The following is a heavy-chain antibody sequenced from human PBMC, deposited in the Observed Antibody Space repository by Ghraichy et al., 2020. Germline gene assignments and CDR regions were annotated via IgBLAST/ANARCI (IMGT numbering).Heavy chain of an antibody. Sequence: SETLSLTCTVSGGSVSSGSYYWSWIRQPPGKGLEWIGYIYYSGSTNYNPSLKSRVTISVDTSKNQFSLKLSSVTAADTAVYYCARDGGVYSSSQHYYYYGMDVWGQGTTVTVSS. CDR2: IYYSGST. CDR3: ARDGGVYSSSQHYYYYGMDV. D-gene: IGHD6-6*01. V-gene: IGHV4-61*01. J-gene: IGHJ6*02. CDR1: GGSVSSGSYY.